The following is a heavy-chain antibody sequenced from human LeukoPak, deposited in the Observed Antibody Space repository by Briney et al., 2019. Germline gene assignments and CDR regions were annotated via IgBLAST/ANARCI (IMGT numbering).Heavy chain of an antibody. Sequence: GGSLRLSCAASGFTVSSNYMSWVRQAPGKGPEWVANINQDGTEKYYVDSVKGRFTISRDNAKNSLYLQMNSLRAEDTAVYYCARDRSSGWDDYWGQGTLVTVSS. V-gene: IGHV3-7*01. CDR1: GFTVSSNY. J-gene: IGHJ4*02. D-gene: IGHD6-19*01. CDR3: ARDRSSGWDDY. CDR2: INQDGTEK.